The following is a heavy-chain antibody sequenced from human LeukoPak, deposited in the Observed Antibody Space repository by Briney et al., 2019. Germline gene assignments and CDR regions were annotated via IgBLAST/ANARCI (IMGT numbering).Heavy chain of an antibody. D-gene: IGHD3-16*01. CDR2: FDPEDGET. V-gene: IGHV1-24*01. Sequence: ASVKVSCKVSGYTLSELSMHWVRQAPGKGLEWMGGFDPEDGETIYAQKFQGRATMTEDTSTDTAYMELSSLRSEDTAVYYCATRGPIMITFGGVTGDYWGQGTLVTVSS. CDR1: GYTLSELS. J-gene: IGHJ4*02. CDR3: ATRGPIMITFGGVTGDY.